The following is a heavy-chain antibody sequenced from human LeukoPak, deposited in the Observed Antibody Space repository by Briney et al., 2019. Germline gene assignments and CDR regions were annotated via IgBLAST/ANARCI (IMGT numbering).Heavy chain of an antibody. CDR2: ISGSGSTT. CDR1: GFTFSSDA. D-gene: IGHD5-12*01. J-gene: IGHJ4*02. V-gene: IGHV3-23*01. Sequence: PGGALRLSCAASGFTFSSDAMSWVRQAPGKGLEWVSGISGSGSTTYYADSVRGRFTLSRDNPKNTQYLQMNSLRAEDTAVYYCAKGVGYSGYEPFDYWGQGTLVTVSS. CDR3: AKGVGYSGYEPFDY.